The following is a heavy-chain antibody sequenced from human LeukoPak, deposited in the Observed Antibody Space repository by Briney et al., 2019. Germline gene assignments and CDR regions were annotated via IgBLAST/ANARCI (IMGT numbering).Heavy chain of an antibody. J-gene: IGHJ5*02. CDR1: GFTFSTFA. D-gene: IGHD6-19*01. CDR2: IFPSGDEI. Sequence: GGSLRLSCAATGFTFSTFAMIWVRQPPGKGLEWVSSIFPSGDEIHYADSVRGRFTISRDNSKNTLYLQMNSLRAEDTAVYYCAKAQQWLYWFDPWGQGTLVTVSS. V-gene: IGHV3-23*01. CDR3: AKAQQWLYWFDP.